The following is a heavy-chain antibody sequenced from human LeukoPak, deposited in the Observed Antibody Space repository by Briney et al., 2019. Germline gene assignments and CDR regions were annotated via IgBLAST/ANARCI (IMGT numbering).Heavy chain of an antibody. J-gene: IGHJ5*02. Sequence: GGSLRLSCAASGFTFSTYSMNWVRQAPGKGLEWVSSISSRRSYIYYADSVKGRLNSLYLQINSLRAEDTAVYYCASFLMVRGVITRFSSFDPWGQGTLVTVSS. V-gene: IGHV3-21*01. CDR2: ISSRRSYI. D-gene: IGHD3-10*01. CDR3: ASFLMVRGVITRFSSFDP. CDR1: GFTFSTYS.